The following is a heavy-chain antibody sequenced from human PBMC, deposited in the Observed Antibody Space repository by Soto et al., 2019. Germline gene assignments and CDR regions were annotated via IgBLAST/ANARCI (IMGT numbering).Heavy chain of an antibody. CDR3: AGDPPSNSPGIDY. J-gene: IGHJ4*02. CDR1: GFIFSSAW. D-gene: IGHD1-26*01. Sequence: EVQLVESGGGLAKPGGSLRLSCEASGFIFSSAWMNWVRQTPGKGLEWVGHIKSKTNGGTTDYAAPVTGRFTISRDDSKNTLYLQMNSLKTEDSAVYYWAGDPPSNSPGIDYWGQGTLVTVSS. CDR2: IKSKTNGGTT. V-gene: IGHV3-15*07.